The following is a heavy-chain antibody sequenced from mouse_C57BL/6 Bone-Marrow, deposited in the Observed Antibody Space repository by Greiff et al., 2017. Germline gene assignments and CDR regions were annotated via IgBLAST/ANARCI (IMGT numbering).Heavy chain of an antibody. Sequence: EVQLQQSGAELVRPGASVKLSCTASGFNIKDDYMHWVKQRPERGLEWIGWIDTNNGDTKYASKFQGKATITVDTSSNTAYLRLSSLTSEDTAVYYGTRIAYWGQGTLVTVSA. CDR1: GFNIKDDY. CDR2: IDTNNGDT. V-gene: IGHV14-4*01. CDR3: TRIAY. J-gene: IGHJ3*01.